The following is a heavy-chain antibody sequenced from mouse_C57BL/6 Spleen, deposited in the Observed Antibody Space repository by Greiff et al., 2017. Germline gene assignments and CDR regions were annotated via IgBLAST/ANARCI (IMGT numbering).Heavy chain of an antibody. J-gene: IGHJ2*01. CDR3: AKGANHAKYYFDY. D-gene: IGHD3-1*01. CDR2: ISYDGSN. V-gene: IGHV3-6*01. CDR1: GYSITSGYY. Sequence: EVKLQESGPGLVKPSQSLSLTCSVTGYSITSGYYWNWIRQFPGNKLEWMGYISYDGSNNYNPSLKNRISITRDTSKNQLFLKLNSVTTEDTATYYCAKGANHAKYYFDYWGQGTTLTVSS.